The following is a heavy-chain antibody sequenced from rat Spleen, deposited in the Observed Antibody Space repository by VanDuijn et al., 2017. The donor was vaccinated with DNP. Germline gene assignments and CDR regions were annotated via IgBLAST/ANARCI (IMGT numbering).Heavy chain of an antibody. D-gene: IGHD1-4*01. J-gene: IGHJ3*01. V-gene: IGHV2-32*01. CDR2: MWSDGDT. CDR1: GFSLTSYH. CDR3: VRGQDTPRVLNWFPY. Sequence: QVQVKESGPGLVQPSQTLSLTCTVSGFSLTSYHVHWLRQPPGKGLEWMGVMWSDGDTLYKLGLYPLKPWDTSKSQVFLKMNSLQTEDTAIYFCVRGQDTPRVLNWFPYWGQGTLVTVSS.